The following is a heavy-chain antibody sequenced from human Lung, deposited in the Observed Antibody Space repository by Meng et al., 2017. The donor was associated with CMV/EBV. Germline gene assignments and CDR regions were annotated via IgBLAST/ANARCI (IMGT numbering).Heavy chain of an antibody. V-gene: IGHV4-4*02. CDR2: IYHSGST. CDR3: ARDNKTYYDFWSGYFKDYYYGMDV. Sequence: SLRLXCAVSGGSISSSNWWSWVRQPPGKGLEWIGEIYHSGSTNYNPSLKSRVTISVDKSKNQFSLKLSSVTAADTAVYYCARDNKTYYDFWSGYFKDYYYGMDVWGQGTTVTVSS. CDR1: GGSISSSNW. J-gene: IGHJ6*02. D-gene: IGHD3-3*01.